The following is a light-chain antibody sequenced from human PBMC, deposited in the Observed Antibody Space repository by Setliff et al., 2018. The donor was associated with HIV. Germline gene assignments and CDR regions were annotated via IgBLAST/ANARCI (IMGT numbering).Light chain of an antibody. Sequence: QSVLAQPRSVSGSPGQSVTISCTGTNSDVGGYNYVSWYQQHPGKAPKLMIYDVSKRPSGVPDRFSGSKSGNTASLTISGLQAEDEAGYYCCSYAGSYTYVFGTGTRSPS. CDR2: DVS. J-gene: IGLJ1*01. V-gene: IGLV2-11*01. CDR1: NSDVGGYNY. CDR3: CSYAGSYTYV.